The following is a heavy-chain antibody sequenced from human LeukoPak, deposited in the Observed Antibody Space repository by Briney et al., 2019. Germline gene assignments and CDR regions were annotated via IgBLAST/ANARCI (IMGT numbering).Heavy chain of an antibody. CDR2: IYDSGST. D-gene: IGHD3-10*01. J-gene: IGHJ5*02. CDR1: GGSISRYY. Sequence: SETLSLTCTVSGGSISRYYWSWIRQPPGKGLEWIGYIYDSGSTNYNPSLKSRVTISGDTSKNQFSLKLGSVTAADTAVYYCANLWFGELYEDWFDPWGQGTLVTVSS. V-gene: IGHV4-59*08. CDR3: ANLWFGELYEDWFDP.